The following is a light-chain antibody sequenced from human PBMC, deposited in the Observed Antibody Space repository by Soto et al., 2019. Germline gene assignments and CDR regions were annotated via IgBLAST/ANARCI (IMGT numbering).Light chain of an antibody. CDR2: GNS. Sequence: HSVLTQPPSVSGAPGQRGNISCTGSSSNIGTGYDVHWYQQLPGTAPKLLIYGNSNRPSGVPDRFSGSKSGTSASLAITGLQAEDEADYYCQSYDSSLSGVVFGEGTKLTVL. J-gene: IGLJ2*01. CDR3: QSYDSSLSGVV. V-gene: IGLV1-40*01. CDR1: SSNIGTGYD.